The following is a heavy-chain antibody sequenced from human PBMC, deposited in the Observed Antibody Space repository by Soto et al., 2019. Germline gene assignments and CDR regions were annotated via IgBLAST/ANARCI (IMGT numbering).Heavy chain of an antibody. Sequence: PGGSLRLSCAASGFTFSSYAMSWVRQAPGKGLEWVSAISGSGGSTYYADSVKGRFTISRDNSKNTLYLQMNSLRAEDTAVYYCAKDGGDIVATIRRAYYYYGMDVWGQGTTVTVSS. CDR3: AKDGGDIVATIRRAYYYYGMDV. J-gene: IGHJ6*02. V-gene: IGHV3-23*01. CDR2: ISGSGGST. D-gene: IGHD5-12*01. CDR1: GFTFSSYA.